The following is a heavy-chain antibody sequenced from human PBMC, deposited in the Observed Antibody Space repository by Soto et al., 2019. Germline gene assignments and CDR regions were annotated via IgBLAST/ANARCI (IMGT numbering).Heavy chain of an antibody. CDR3: ARGRITIFGTYYYYMDV. Sequence: SETLSLTCAVYGGSFSGYYWSWIRQPPGKGLEWIGEINHSGSTNYNPSLKSRVTISVDTSKNQFSLKLSSVTAADTAVYYCARGRITIFGTYYYYMDVWGKGTTVTVSS. D-gene: IGHD3-3*01. CDR1: GGSFSGYY. CDR2: INHSGST. J-gene: IGHJ6*03. V-gene: IGHV4-34*01.